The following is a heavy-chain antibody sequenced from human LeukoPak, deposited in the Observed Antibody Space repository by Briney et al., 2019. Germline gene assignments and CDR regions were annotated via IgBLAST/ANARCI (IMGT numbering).Heavy chain of an antibody. J-gene: IGHJ4*02. D-gene: IGHD4-17*01. CDR1: GYSFTSYW. CDR2: IYPGDSDT. V-gene: IGHV5-51*01. Sequence: GESLKISCKGPGYSFTSYWIGWVRQMPGKGLEWMGIIYPGDSDTRYSPSFQGQVTISADKSISTAYLQWSSLKASDAAMYYCARFGSSSNDYGDGLVLYWGQGTLVTVSS. CDR3: ARFGSSSNDYGDGLVLY.